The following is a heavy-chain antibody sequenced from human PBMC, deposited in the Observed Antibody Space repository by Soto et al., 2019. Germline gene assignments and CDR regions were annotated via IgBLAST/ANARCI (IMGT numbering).Heavy chain of an antibody. CDR1: GYTFTSYD. CDR2: MNPNSGNT. J-gene: IGHJ3*02. Sequence: QVQLVQSGAEVKKPGASVKVSCKASGYTFTSYDINWVRQATGQGLEWMGWMNPNSGNTGYAQKFQGRVTLTRNTSISPAYRELSSLRSEDTAVYYCARGDIMGDSGSYLDDAFDTWGQGTMVTVSS. V-gene: IGHV1-8*01. CDR3: ARGDIMGDSGSYLDDAFDT. D-gene: IGHD1-26*01.